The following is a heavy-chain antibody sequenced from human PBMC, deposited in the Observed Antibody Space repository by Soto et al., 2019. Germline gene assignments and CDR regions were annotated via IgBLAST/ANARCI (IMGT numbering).Heavy chain of an antibody. V-gene: IGHV3-30*18. J-gene: IGHJ6*04. Sequence: QVQLVESGGGVVQPGRSLRLSCAASGFTFSRYGMHWVRQAPGKGLEWVAVISYDGNDKYYADSVKGRFTISRANSKNTIYLQVNSLRPEDTAVFYGAKDGSRYNWNYAADVWGKETTVTVSS. CDR3: AKDGSRYNWNYAADV. CDR1: GFTFSRYG. D-gene: IGHD1-7*01. CDR2: ISYDGNDK.